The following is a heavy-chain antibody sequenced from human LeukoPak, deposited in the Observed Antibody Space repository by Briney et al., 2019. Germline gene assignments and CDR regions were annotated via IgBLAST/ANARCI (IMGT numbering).Heavy chain of an antibody. Sequence: GGSLRLSCAASGFTFSSYEMNWVRQAPGKGLEWVSYISSSGSTIYYADSVKGRFTISRDNAKNSLYLQMNSLRAEDTAVYYCARDVYRAVAGTGYWGRGTLVTVSS. CDR2: ISSSGSTI. D-gene: IGHD6-19*01. J-gene: IGHJ4*02. V-gene: IGHV3-48*03. CDR3: ARDVYRAVAGTGY. CDR1: GFTFSSYE.